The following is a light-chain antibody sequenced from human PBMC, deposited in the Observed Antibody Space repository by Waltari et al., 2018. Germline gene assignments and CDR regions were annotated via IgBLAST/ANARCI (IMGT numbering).Light chain of an antibody. Sequence: QSGLTQPPSVSGAPGQRVTITCTGSSSNIGAGSDVHWYQLLPGTAPKPLILANNNRPSGVPDRFAGSKSGTSASLAITGLQVEDEADYYCQSYDSSLSASVFGGGTKLTVL. J-gene: IGLJ3*02. CDR2: ANN. CDR3: QSYDSSLSASV. CDR1: SSNIGAGSD. V-gene: IGLV1-40*01.